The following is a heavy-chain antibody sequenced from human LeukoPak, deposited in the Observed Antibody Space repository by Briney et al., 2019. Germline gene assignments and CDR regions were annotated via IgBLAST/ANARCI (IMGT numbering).Heavy chain of an antibody. J-gene: IGHJ4*02. CDR2: IYYSGST. Sequence: SETLSLTCTVSGGSISSGGYYWSWIRQHPGKGLEWIGYIYYSGSTYYNPSLRSRVTISVDTSKNQFSLKLSPATAADTAVYYCARRGDGSAEFDYWGQGTLVTVSS. V-gene: IGHV4-31*03. D-gene: IGHD3-10*01. CDR1: GGSISSGGYY. CDR3: ARRGDGSAEFDY.